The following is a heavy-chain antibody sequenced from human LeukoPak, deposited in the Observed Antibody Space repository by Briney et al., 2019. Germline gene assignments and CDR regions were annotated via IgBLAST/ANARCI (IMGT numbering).Heavy chain of an antibody. CDR2: INPSGGST. Sequence: ASVKVSCKASGYTFTSYYMHWVRQAPGQGLEWMGIINPSGGSTSYAQKFQGRVTMTRDMSTSTVYMELSSLRSEDTAVYYCARGEREGRWLRFDAFDIWGQETMVTVSS. CDR1: GYTFTSYY. CDR3: ARGEREGRWLRFDAFDI. D-gene: IGHD5-12*01. J-gene: IGHJ3*02. V-gene: IGHV1-46*01.